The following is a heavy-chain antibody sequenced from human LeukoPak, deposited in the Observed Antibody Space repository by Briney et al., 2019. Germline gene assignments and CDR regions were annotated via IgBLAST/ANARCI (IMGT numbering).Heavy chain of an antibody. J-gene: IGHJ4*02. CDR1: GYSFTTYW. CDR2: IYPGDSDT. CDR3: ARGGSGWFHNYDY. V-gene: IGHV5-51*01. Sequence: GESLKISCEGSGYSFTTYWIVWVRQMPGKGLEWMGIIYPGDSDTRYSPSFQGQVTISVDKSITTAFLQWSSQKASDTAVYYCARGGSGWFHNYDYWGQGTLVTVSS. D-gene: IGHD6-19*01.